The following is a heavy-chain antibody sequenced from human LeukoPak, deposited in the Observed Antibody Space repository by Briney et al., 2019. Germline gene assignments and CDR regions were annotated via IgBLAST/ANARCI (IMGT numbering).Heavy chain of an antibody. CDR3: ARALGYYYGSGSD. CDR1: GFPFSSYW. J-gene: IGHJ4*02. V-gene: IGHV3-7*01. D-gene: IGHD3-10*01. Sequence: GGSLRLSCVASGFPFSSYWMTWVRQAPGKGLEWVANIKQDGSKKSYVDSVKGRFTISRDNAKNSLYLQMNSLRAEDTAVYYCARALGYYYGSGSDWGQGTLVTISS. CDR2: IKQDGSKK.